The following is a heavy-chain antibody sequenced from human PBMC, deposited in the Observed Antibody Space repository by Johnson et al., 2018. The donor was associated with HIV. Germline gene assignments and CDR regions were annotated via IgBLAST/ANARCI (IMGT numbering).Heavy chain of an antibody. CDR3: ARGAPSGNYYVDAFDL. CDR2: ISYDGSNK. CDR1: GFIFSSYA. D-gene: IGHD1-26*01. V-gene: IGHV3-30-3*01. Sequence: QVQLVESGGGVVQPGRSLRLSCAASGFIFSSYAVHWVRQAPGKGLEWVAVISYDGSNKYYADSVKGRFTITRDNSKKTLYLQMNSLRPEDTAVYYCARGAPSGNYYVDAFDLWGQGTMVIVSS. J-gene: IGHJ3*01.